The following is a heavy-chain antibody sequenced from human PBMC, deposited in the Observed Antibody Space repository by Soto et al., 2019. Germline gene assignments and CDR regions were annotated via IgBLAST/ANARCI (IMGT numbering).Heavy chain of an antibody. V-gene: IGHV4-30-2*01. CDR1: GGSISSGFYS. CDR2: IYNSGNT. D-gene: IGHD3-3*01. Sequence: TLSLTCAVSGGSISSGFYSWSWIRHPPGQGLEWIGYIYNSGNTYYNPSLMSRVTISVDRSQNHFSLKLTSVTAADTAVYYRARGSDGVWNWFDPWGQGTKLTV. J-gene: IGHJ5*02. CDR3: ARGSDGVWNWFDP.